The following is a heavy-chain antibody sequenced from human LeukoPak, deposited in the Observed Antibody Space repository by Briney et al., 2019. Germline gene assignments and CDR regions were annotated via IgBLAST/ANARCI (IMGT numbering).Heavy chain of an antibody. J-gene: IGHJ3*02. CDR3: AKASDSSGYYYSAFDI. CDR2: IWYDGSNK. Sequence: GGSLRLSCAASGFTFSSYGMHWVRQAPGKGLEWVAVIWYDGSNKYYADSVKGRFTISRDNSKNTLYLQMNSLRAEDTALYYCAKASDSSGYYYSAFDIWGQGTMVTVSS. CDR1: GFTFSSYG. V-gene: IGHV3-30*02. D-gene: IGHD3-22*01.